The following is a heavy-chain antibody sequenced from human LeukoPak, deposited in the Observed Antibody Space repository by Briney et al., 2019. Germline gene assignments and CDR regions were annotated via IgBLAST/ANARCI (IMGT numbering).Heavy chain of an antibody. V-gene: IGHV1-18*01. Sequence: ASVKVSCKASGCTFTSYGISWVRQAPGQGLEWMGWISAYNGNTNYAQKLQGRVTMTTDTSTSTAYMEPRSLRSDDTAVYYCARERNRIAARWFDPWGQGTLVTVSS. CDR1: GCTFTSYG. D-gene: IGHD6-6*01. CDR2: ISAYNGNT. J-gene: IGHJ5*02. CDR3: ARERNRIAARWFDP.